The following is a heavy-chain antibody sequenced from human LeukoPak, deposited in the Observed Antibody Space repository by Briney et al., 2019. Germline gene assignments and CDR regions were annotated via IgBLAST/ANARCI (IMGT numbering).Heavy chain of an antibody. CDR2: IYYSGST. Sequence: SETLSLTCAVSGGPFSGYFWSWIRQPPGKGLEWIGSIYYSGSTYYNPSLKSRVTISVDTSKNQFSLKLSSVTAADTAVYYCARVGNLGVQADYWGQGTLVTVSS. CDR1: GGPFSGYF. J-gene: IGHJ4*02. CDR3: ARVGNLGVQADY. D-gene: IGHD1-14*01. V-gene: IGHV4-34*01.